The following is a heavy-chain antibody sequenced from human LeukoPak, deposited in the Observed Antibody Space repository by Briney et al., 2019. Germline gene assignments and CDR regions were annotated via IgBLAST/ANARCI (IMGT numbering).Heavy chain of an antibody. CDR1: GFTFSSYS. D-gene: IGHD4-23*01. J-gene: IGHJ3*02. Sequence: GGSLRLSCAASGFTFSSYSMNWVRQAPGKGLEWVSSISSSNNYIYYADSVKGRFTISRDNAKNSLYLQMNSRRAEDTAVYYCARAHNFYGGNSKGAFDIWGQGTLVTVSS. CDR3: ARAHNFYGGNSKGAFDI. V-gene: IGHV3-21*01. CDR2: ISSSNNYI.